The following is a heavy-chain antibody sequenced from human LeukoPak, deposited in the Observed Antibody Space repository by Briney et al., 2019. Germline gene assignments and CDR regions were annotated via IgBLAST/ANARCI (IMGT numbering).Heavy chain of an antibody. Sequence: GGSLRLSCAASGFTLDDYGMSWVRQAPGKGLEWVSGINWNGDSTDYADSVKGRFTISRDNAKNSLYLQMNSLRAEDTALYYCARNPRIVVVTANFGDDAFDIWGQGTMVTVSS. J-gene: IGHJ3*02. D-gene: IGHD2-21*02. V-gene: IGHV3-20*04. CDR2: INWNGDST. CDR1: GFTLDDYG. CDR3: ARNPRIVVVTANFGDDAFDI.